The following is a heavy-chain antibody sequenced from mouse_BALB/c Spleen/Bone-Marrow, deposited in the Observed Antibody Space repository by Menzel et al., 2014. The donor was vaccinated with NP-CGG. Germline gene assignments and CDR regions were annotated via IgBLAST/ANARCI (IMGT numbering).Heavy chain of an antibody. CDR2: INSGSSTI. V-gene: IGHV5-17*02. CDR3: ATGTRAMDY. Sequence: EVKLVESGGGLVQPGGSRKLSCAASGFTFSSFGMHWVRQAPEKGLEWVAYINSGSSTIYYADTVKGRFTISRDNPKNTLFLQMTSLRSEDTAMYYCATGTRAMDYWGQGTSVTVSS. J-gene: IGHJ4*01. CDR1: GFTFSSFG. D-gene: IGHD4-1*01.